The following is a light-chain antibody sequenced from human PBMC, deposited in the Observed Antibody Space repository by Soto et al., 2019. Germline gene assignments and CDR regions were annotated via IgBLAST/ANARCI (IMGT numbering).Light chain of an antibody. Sequence: DIQMTQSPSTLSASVGDRVTITCRASQDVSSYLAWYQQKPGKAPKLLIYAASTLQSGVPSRFSGSGSGTEFNLTISSLQPEDFATYYCQQYNSFIWTFGQGTKVDI. CDR2: AAS. CDR1: QDVSSY. V-gene: IGKV1-9*01. CDR3: QQYNSFIWT. J-gene: IGKJ1*01.